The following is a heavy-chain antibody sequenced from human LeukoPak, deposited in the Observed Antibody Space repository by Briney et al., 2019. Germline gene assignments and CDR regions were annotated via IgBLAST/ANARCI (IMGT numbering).Heavy chain of an antibody. CDR2: FDPEDGET. V-gene: IGHV1-24*01. CDR3: ATDLRMVRGLYI. D-gene: IGHD3-10*01. J-gene: IGHJ3*02. CDR1: GYTLTELS. Sequence: ASVTVSCTVSGYTLTELSMHWVRQAPGKGLEWMGGFDPEDGETIYAQKFQGRVTITEDTSTDTAYMELSSLRSEDTAVYYCATDLRMVRGLYIWGQGTMVTVSS.